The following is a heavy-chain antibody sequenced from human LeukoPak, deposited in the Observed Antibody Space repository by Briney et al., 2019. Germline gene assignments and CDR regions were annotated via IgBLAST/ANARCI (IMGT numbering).Heavy chain of an antibody. CDR1: GGSISSGGYY. CDR2: IYHSGST. D-gene: IGHD2-2*01. Sequence: PSETLSLTCTVSGGSISSGGYYWSWIRQPPGKGLEWIGYIYHSGSTYYNPSLKSRVTISVDRSKNQFSLKLSSVTAADTAVYYCARVSVVVPAAHRPNYYYYMDVWGKGTTVTVSS. CDR3: ARVSVVVPAAHRPNYYYYMDV. J-gene: IGHJ6*03. V-gene: IGHV4-30-2*01.